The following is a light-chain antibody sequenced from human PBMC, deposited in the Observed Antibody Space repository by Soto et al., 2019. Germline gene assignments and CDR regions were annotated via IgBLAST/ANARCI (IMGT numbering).Light chain of an antibody. CDR3: QAYDYSLTAFV. J-gene: IGLJ3*02. V-gene: IGLV1-40*01. CDR1: SSNIGAGYD. CDR2: GNR. Sequence: QSVLTQPPSVSGAPGQRLTISCAGTSSNIGAGYDVHWYQQLPGAAPKLVVFGNRNRPSGVPERFSGSKSGTSASLAITGLQAEDEADYYCQAYDYSLTAFVFGGGTKLTVL.